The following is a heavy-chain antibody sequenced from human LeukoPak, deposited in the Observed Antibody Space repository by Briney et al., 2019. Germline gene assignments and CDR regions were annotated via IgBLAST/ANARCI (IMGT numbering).Heavy chain of an antibody. CDR2: IYYSGST. CDR3: ARDLVRSGGYFQD. Sequence: SETLSLTCTVSGGSISSYYWSWIRQPPGKGLEWIGYIYYSGSTNYNPSLKSRVTISVDTSKNQFSLKLSSVTAADTAIYYCARDLVRSGGYFQDWGQGTLVTVSS. D-gene: IGHD6-19*01. J-gene: IGHJ1*01. CDR1: GGSISSYY. V-gene: IGHV4-59*12.